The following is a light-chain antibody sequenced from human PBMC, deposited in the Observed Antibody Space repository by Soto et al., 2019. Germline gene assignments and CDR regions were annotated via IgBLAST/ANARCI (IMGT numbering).Light chain of an antibody. CDR3: SSYTSSSTPWV. V-gene: IGLV2-14*01. CDR2: EVS. Sequence: QSVLTQPASVSGSPGQSITISCTGTSSDVGGYNYVSWYQQHPGKAPKLMIYEVSNRPSGVSNRFSGSKSGNTASLTISGLQAEDEADIYCSSYTSSSTPWVFGGGTKVTVL. J-gene: IGLJ3*02. CDR1: SSDVGGYNY.